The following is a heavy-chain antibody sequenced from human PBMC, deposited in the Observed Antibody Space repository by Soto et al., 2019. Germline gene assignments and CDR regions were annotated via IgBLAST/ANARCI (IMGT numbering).Heavy chain of an antibody. Sequence: PGGSLRLSCVACGFSFSNHALAWVRQAPGKGLEWVSAISGSGACTYDSDSVMGRFVISRDNSNNTLYLQMNSLKAEDTAVYYCAKTPGVITVISAFDHWGQRTTVTVSS. CDR3: AKTPGVITVISAFDH. CDR2: ISGSGACT. D-gene: IGHD2-21*01. CDR1: GFSFSNHA. J-gene: IGHJ4*02. V-gene: IGHV3-23*01.